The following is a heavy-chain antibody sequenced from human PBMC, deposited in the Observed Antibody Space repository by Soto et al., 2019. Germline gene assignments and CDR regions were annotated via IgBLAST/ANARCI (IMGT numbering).Heavy chain of an antibody. CDR1: GFTFSSYA. D-gene: IGHD3-10*01. V-gene: IGHV3-23*01. CDR2: ISGSGGST. Sequence: PGGSLRLSCAAPGFTFSSYAMSWVRQAPGKGLEWVSAISGSGGSTCYADSVKGRFTISRDNSKNTLYLQMNSLRAEDTAVYYCAKDLTMVRGVMAWGQGTLVTVSS. CDR3: AKDLTMVRGVMA. J-gene: IGHJ5*02.